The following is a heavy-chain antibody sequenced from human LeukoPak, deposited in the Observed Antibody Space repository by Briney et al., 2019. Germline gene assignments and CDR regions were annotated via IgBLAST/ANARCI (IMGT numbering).Heavy chain of an antibody. CDR2: ITKSGDST. J-gene: IGHJ2*01. D-gene: IGHD3-22*01. Sequence: GGSLRLSCAASGFSFNTYGMNWVRQAPGKGLEWVSSITKSGDSTYYADTVRGRFTISRDNSKNTLYLQMNSLRAEDTAVYYCAKDSTMIAMRGVGVYWYFDLWGRGTLVTVSS. V-gene: IGHV3-23*01. CDR3: AKDSTMIAMRGVGVYWYFDL. CDR1: GFSFNTYG.